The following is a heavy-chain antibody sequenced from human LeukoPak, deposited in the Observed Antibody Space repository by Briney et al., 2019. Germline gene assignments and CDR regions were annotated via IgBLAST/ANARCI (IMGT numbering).Heavy chain of an antibody. CDR1: GFTFSSYA. J-gene: IGHJ5*02. CDR2: ISGSGRTT. D-gene: IGHD4-23*01. CDR3: AKDPSRDTVLTRWFDP. V-gene: IGHV3-23*01. Sequence: GGSLRLSCAASGFTFSSYAMSWVRQAPGKGLEWVSTISGSGRTTYYVESVKGRFTISRDNSKNTLYLQMNSLRAEDTAVYYCAKDPSRDTVLTRWFDPWGQGTLVTVSS.